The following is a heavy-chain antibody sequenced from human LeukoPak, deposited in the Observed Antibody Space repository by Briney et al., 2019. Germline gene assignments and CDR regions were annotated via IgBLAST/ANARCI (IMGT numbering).Heavy chain of an antibody. Sequence: SVKVSCKASGGTFSSYAISWVRQAPGQGLEWMGGIIPIFGTANYAQKFQGRVTITTDESTSTAYTELSSLRSEDTAVYYCARPRYSSSSFYFDYWGQGTLVTVSS. V-gene: IGHV1-69*05. CDR3: ARPRYSSSSFYFDY. CDR2: IIPIFGTA. D-gene: IGHD6-6*01. CDR1: GGTFSSYA. J-gene: IGHJ4*02.